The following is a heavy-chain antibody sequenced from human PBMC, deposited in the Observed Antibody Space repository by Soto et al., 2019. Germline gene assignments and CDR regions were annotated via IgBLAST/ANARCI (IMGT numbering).Heavy chain of an antibody. V-gene: IGHV3-7*03. CDR1: GFTFSSYW. CDR3: ARGVAAVYYYGMEV. D-gene: IGHD6-13*01. J-gene: IGHJ6*04. CDR2: IKQDGSEK. Sequence: GGSLRLSCAASGFTFSSYWMSWVRQAPGKGLEWVANIKQDGSEKYYVDSVKGRFTISRDNAKNSLYLQMNSLRAEDTAVYYCARGVAAVYYYGMEVWGEGTKVTVSS.